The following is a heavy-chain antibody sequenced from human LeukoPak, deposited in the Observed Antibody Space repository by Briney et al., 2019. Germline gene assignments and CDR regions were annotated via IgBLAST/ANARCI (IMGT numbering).Heavy chain of an antibody. CDR3: ARGYYPPRWYFDL. D-gene: IGHD3-10*01. CDR1: GGSLSSYP. Sequence: ASETLSLTCALYGGSLSSYPWSWTWIRQTPEKGLEWIGEIIEKGNANYNPSLKSRVTIDLDTSKNQFSLKLTSMTAADTAMYYCARGYYPPRWYFDLWGRGTLVTVSS. V-gene: IGHV4-34*01. J-gene: IGHJ2*01. CDR2: IIEKGNA.